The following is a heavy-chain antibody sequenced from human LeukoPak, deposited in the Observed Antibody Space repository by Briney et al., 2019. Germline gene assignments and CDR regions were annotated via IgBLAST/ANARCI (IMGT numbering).Heavy chain of an antibody. V-gene: IGHV3-7*03. Sequence: GGSLRLSCAASGFTFSSYWMSWVRQAPGKGLEWVANIKQDGSEKYYVDSVKGRFTISRDNAKNSLYLQTNSLRAEDTAVYYCARSPMYYYDSSGYYYYYYGMDVWGQGTTVTVSS. CDR1: GFTFSSYW. CDR2: IKQDGSEK. J-gene: IGHJ6*02. CDR3: ARSPMYYYDSSGYYYYYYGMDV. D-gene: IGHD3-22*01.